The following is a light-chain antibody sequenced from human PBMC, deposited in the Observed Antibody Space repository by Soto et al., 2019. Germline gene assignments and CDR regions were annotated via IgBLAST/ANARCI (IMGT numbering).Light chain of an antibody. CDR1: QSISSW. CDR3: QHYNSYSEA. V-gene: IGKV1-5*03. CDR2: KAS. Sequence: DIQMPQSHSTLSASVGDSVTITCRASQSISSWLAWYQQKPGKAPKLLIYKASTLKSGVPSRFSGSGSGTEFTLTISSLQPDEFATYYCQHYNSYSEAFGQGTKVDIK. J-gene: IGKJ1*01.